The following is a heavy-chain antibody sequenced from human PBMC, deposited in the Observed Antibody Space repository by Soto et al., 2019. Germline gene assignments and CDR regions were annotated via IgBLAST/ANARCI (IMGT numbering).Heavy chain of an antibody. CDR2: IIPLVHII. J-gene: IGHJ3*02. Sequence: SVKGSCKASGGFYSIKTISWVRQAPGQGLEWMGRIIPLVHIINNAQKFQGRVAISADKSTSTAYMELSSLRSQDAAVYYCARWAPGAFHIWGQGTLVTVSS. V-gene: IGHV1-69*02. CDR3: ARWAPGAFHI. CDR1: GGFYSIKT.